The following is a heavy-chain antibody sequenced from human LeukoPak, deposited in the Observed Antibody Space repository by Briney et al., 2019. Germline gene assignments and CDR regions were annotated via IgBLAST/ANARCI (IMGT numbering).Heavy chain of an antibody. J-gene: IGHJ4*02. CDR2: IYYSGST. D-gene: IGHD3-10*01. V-gene: IGHV4-39*01. Sequence: SETLSLTCTVSGGSISSSSYYWGWIRQPPGKGLEWIGSIYYSGSTYYNPSLKSRVTISVDTSKNQFSLKLSSVTAADTAVYYCARHFNYYGDPFGYWGQGTLVTVSS. CDR1: GGSISSSSYY. CDR3: ARHFNYYGDPFGY.